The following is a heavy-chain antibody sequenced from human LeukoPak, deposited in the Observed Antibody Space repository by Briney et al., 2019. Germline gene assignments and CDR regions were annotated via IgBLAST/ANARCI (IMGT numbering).Heavy chain of an antibody. D-gene: IGHD3-22*01. CDR3: ASDPRPIYDSSGSFDY. CDR2: ISSSSSYI. V-gene: IGHV3-21*01. Sequence: GGSLRLSCAASGFTFSSYSMNWVRQAPGKGLEWVSSISSSSSYIYYADSVKGRFTISRDNAKNSLYLQMNSLRAEDTAVYYCASDPRPIYDSSGSFDYWGQGTLVTVSS. J-gene: IGHJ4*02. CDR1: GFTFSSYS.